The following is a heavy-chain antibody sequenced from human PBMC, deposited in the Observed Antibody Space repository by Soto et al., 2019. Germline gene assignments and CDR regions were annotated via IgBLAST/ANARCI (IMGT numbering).Heavy chain of an antibody. J-gene: IGHJ4*02. Sequence: GGSLRLSCAASGFTFSDHYMDWVRQAPGKGLEWVGRSRNKSNKYITEYAASVKGRFTISRDDSKNSLSLQMDSLNTEDTAVYYCLAFLSGPGYWRQGTLVTVSS. CDR3: LAFLSGPGY. CDR2: SRNKSNKYIT. CDR1: GFTFSDHY. V-gene: IGHV3-72*01. D-gene: IGHD3-3*01.